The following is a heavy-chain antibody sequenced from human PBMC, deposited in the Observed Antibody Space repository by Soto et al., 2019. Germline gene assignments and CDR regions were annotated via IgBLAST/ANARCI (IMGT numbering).Heavy chain of an antibody. CDR1: GFTFSSYW. CDR2: ITNDGSST. Sequence: EVQLVESGGGLVQPGGSLRLSCAASGFTFSSYWMHWVRQVPGKGLVWVSRITNDGSSTTYADAVKGRFTTSRDNDKNTLYLEMNSLRAEDTAVYYCARVGVAGCDYWGQGTLVTVSS. CDR3: ARVGVAGCDY. D-gene: IGHD6-19*01. V-gene: IGHV3-74*03. J-gene: IGHJ4*02.